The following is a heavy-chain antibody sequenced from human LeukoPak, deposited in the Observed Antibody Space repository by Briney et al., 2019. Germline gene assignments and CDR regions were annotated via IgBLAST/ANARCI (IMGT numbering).Heavy chain of an antibody. CDR3: ARERLERRPYYFDY. CDR2: IIPIFGTA. Sequence: SVKVSFKASGGTFSSYAISWVRQAPGQGLEWMGRIIPIFGTANYAQKFQGRVTITTDESTSTAYMELSSLRSEDTAVYYCARERLERRPYYFDYWGQGTLVTVSS. CDR1: GGTFSSYA. D-gene: IGHD1-1*01. J-gene: IGHJ4*02. V-gene: IGHV1-69*05.